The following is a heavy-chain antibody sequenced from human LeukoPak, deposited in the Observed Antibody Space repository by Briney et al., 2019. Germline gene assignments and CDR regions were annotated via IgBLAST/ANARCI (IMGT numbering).Heavy chain of an antibody. CDR3: ARDPPIAVAGTGADY. CDR2: ISAYNGNT. J-gene: IGHJ4*02. D-gene: IGHD6-19*01. Sequence: ASVKVSCKASGYTFTSYGISWVRQAPGQGLEWMGWISAYNGNTNYAQKLQGRVTMTTDTSTSTAYMELRSLRSDDTAVYYCARDPPIAVAGTGADYWGQGTLVTVSS. V-gene: IGHV1-18*01. CDR1: GYTFTSYG.